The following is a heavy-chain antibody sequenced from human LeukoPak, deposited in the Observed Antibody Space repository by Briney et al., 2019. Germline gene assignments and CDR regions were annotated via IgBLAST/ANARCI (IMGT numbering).Heavy chain of an antibody. V-gene: IGHV3-9*01. J-gene: IGHJ6*03. CDR3: AKSGLIQGCYYYCMDV. CDR2: ISWKSDRI. D-gene: IGHD5-18*01. Sequence: GGSLRLSCAASGFTFDDYDMHWVRQAPGKGLEWVSGISWKSDRIGYADSVKGRFTISRDNAKNSLYLQMNSLRAEDTALYYCAKSGLIQGCYYYCMDVWGKGTTVTISS. CDR1: GFTFDDYD.